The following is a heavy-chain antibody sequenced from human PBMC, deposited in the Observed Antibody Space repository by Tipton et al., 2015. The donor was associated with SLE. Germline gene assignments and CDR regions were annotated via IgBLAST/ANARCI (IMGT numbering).Heavy chain of an antibody. V-gene: IGHV3-74*01. J-gene: IGHJ3*02. CDR2: INSDGSST. CDR1: GFTFSSYW. CDR3: ARTRAFDI. Sequence: SLRLSCAASGFTFSSYWMHWVRQAPGKGLVGVSRINSDGSSTSYADSVKGRFTISRDNAKNTLYLQMNSLRAEDTAVYYCARTRAFDIWGQGTMVTVSS.